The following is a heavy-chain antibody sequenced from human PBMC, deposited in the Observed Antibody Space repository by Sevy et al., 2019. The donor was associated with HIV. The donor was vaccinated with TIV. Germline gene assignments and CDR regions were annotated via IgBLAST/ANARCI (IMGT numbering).Heavy chain of an antibody. J-gene: IGHJ3*02. CDR3: AKGSRATASAFDI. V-gene: IGHV3-30*18. Sequence: GGCLRLSCAASGFTFSNYGMHWVRQAPGKGLEWVAVVSYDGSHKYYADSVRGRFTSSRDNSKNIVYLQMSSLRAEDTAVYYCAKGSRATASAFDIWGQGTVVTVSS. D-gene: IGHD2-21*02. CDR1: GFTFSNYG. CDR2: VSYDGSHK.